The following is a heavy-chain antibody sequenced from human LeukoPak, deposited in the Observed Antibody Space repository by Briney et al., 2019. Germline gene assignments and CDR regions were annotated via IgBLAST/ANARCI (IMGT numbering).Heavy chain of an antibody. V-gene: IGHV3-23*01. CDR1: GVTFSSYA. CDR3: AKPLGNINTVAVAFDY. D-gene: IGHD6-19*01. Sequence: GGSLRLSCAASGVTFSSYAMNWVRQAPGKGLEWVSGISGSGGRTYYADSVKGRFTISRDNSKNTLYLQMNGLRAEDTAVYYCAKPLGNINTVAVAFDYWGQGTLVTVSS. CDR2: ISGSGGRT. J-gene: IGHJ4*02.